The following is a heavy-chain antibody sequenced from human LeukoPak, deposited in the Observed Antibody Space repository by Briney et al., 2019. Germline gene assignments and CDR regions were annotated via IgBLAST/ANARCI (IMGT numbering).Heavy chain of an antibody. CDR2: INHSGST. Sequence: SETLSLTCAVYGGSFSGYYWSWIRQPPGKGLEWIGEINHSGSTNYNPSHKSRVTISVDTSKNQFSLKLSSVTAADTAVYYCASTQPRRVGYYYYGMDVWGQGTTVTVSS. J-gene: IGHJ6*02. V-gene: IGHV4-34*01. CDR3: ASTQPRRVGYYYYGMDV. D-gene: IGHD3-10*01. CDR1: GGSFSGYY.